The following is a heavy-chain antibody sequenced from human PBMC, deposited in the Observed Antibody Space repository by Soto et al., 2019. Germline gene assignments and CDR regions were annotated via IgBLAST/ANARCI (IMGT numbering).Heavy chain of an antibody. CDR1: GFTFSSYS. Sequence: GGSLRLSCAASGFTFSSYSMNWVRQAPGKGLEWVSSISSSSSYIYYADSVKGRFTISRDNAKNSLYLQMNSLRAEDTAVYYCARGGGSSSWYYYYGMDVWGQGTTVTVSS. CDR3: ARGGGSSSWYYYYGMDV. J-gene: IGHJ6*02. D-gene: IGHD6-13*01. V-gene: IGHV3-21*01. CDR2: ISSSSSYI.